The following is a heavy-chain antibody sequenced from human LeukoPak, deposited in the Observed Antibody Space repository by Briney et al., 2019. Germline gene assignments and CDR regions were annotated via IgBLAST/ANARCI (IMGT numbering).Heavy chain of an antibody. CDR1: GFTLSDYY. CDR3: ASQLVVPAAGDYYYYGMDV. CDR2: ITNSGSPL. V-gene: IGHV3-11*04. D-gene: IGHD2-2*01. J-gene: IGHJ6*02. Sequence: GGSLRLSCAASGFTLSDYYMSWIRQAPGKGLEWVSFITNSGSPLSYADSVKGRFTISRDNAKNSLYLQMNSLRAEDTAVYYCASQLVVPAAGDYYYYGMDVWGQGTTVTVSS.